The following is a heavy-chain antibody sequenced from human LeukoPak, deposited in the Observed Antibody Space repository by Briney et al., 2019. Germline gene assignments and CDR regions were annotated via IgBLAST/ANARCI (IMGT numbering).Heavy chain of an antibody. CDR2: IYTSGST. CDR3: ARGVYYYYYFDY. J-gene: IGHJ4*02. Sequence: SETLSLTCSVSGYSISSGYYWGWIRQPPGKGLEWIGRIYTSGSTNYNPSLKSRVTMSVDTSKNQFSLKLSSVTAADTAVYYCARGVYYYYYFDYWGQGTLVTVSS. V-gene: IGHV4-38-2*02. D-gene: IGHD3-22*01. CDR1: GYSISSGYY.